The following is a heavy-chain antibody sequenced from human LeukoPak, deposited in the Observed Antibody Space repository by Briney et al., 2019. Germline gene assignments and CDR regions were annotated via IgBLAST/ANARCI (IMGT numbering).Heavy chain of an antibody. CDR2: IYYSGST. D-gene: IGHD6-13*01. CDR1: GGSISSYY. V-gene: IGHV4-59*01. J-gene: IGHJ4*02. CDR3: ARKSTIAAEFDY. Sequence: PSETLSLTCTVSGGSISSYYWSWIRQPPGKGLEWIGYIYYSGSTNYNPSLKSRVTISVDTSKNQFPLKLSSVTAADTAVYYCARKSTIAAEFDYWGQGTLVTVSS.